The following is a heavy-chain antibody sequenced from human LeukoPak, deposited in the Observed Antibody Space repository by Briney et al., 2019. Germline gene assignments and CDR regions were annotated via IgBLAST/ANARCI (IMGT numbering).Heavy chain of an antibody. CDR3: ARHDNCGPGGCSTGRWFDP. J-gene: IGHJ5*02. D-gene: IGHD2-15*01. CDR1: RGSISGYY. Sequence: SQTLSLTCSVFRGSISGYYWSWIRQSPEKGLEWVGYIYYSGITKYNPSLKSRVTMSLDTSTNQFSLKLTPVTAADTAVYYCARHDNCGPGGCSTGRWFDPWGQGTLVTVSS. CDR2: IYYSGIT. V-gene: IGHV4-59*08.